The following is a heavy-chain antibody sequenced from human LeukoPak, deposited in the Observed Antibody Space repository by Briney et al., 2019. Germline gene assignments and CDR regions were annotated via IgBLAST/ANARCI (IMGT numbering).Heavy chain of an antibody. V-gene: IGHV3-23*01. CDR1: GFTFSSYA. CDR2: ISGNGVST. J-gene: IGHJ4*02. CDR3: AKESPQFDY. Sequence: GGSLRLSCAASGFTFSSYAMSWVRQAPGKGLEWVSVISGNGVSTRYADSMKGRFTISRDNSKNTLYLQMSSLTAEDTAVYYCAKESPQFDYWGQGTLVTVSS.